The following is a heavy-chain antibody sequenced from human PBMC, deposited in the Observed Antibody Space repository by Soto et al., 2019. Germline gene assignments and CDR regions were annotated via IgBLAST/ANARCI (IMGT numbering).Heavy chain of an antibody. CDR2: IIAIFGTA. CDR1: ENRFTISR. D-gene: IGHD3-10*01. V-gene: IGHV1-69*13. J-gene: IGHJ4*02. Sequence: SVKVDCKACENRFTISRVTWVRQATVQGLEWMGGIIAIFGTANYAQKFQGRVTITADESTSTAYMELSSLRSEDTAVYYCAREQSVGSGSYSQYYFDYWGQGTLVTVSS. CDR3: AREQSVGSGSYSQYYFDY.